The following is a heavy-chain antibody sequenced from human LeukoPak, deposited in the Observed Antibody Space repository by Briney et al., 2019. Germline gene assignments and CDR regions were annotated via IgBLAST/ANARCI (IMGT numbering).Heavy chain of an antibody. V-gene: IGHV3-74*01. CDR3: AKILRGYNYGGFDF. Sequence: GGSLRLSCAASGFTFSSYWMHWVRQAPGKGLVWVSRINSDGSSTSYADSVKGRFDISRDNSKNTLFLQMNSLRAEDTAVYYCAKILRGYNYGGFDFWGPGTLVTVSS. CDR1: GFTFSSYW. J-gene: IGHJ4*02. CDR2: INSDGSST. D-gene: IGHD5-18*01.